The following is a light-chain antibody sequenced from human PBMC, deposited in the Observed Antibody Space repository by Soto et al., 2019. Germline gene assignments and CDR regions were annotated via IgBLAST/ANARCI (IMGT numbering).Light chain of an antibody. CDR3: QQYNSYSGT. CDR2: GAS. CDR1: QSVSSTY. Sequence: PGERATLSCRASQSVSSTYLIWYQQKPGQAPRLLIYGASSRATGVPDRFSGGGSGTEFTLTISSLQSEDFAVYYCQQYNSYSGTFGQGTKVDI. J-gene: IGKJ1*01. V-gene: IGKV3D-15*01.